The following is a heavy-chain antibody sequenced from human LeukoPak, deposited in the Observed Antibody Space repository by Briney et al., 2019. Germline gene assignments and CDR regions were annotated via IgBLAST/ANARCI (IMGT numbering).Heavy chain of an antibody. J-gene: IGHJ4*02. CDR2: IIPIFGTA. CDR3: ASPSAYYYDSSGYPH. CDR1: GGTFSSYA. D-gene: IGHD3-22*01. Sequence: ASVKVSCKASGGTFSSYAISWVRQAPGQGLEWMGGIIPIFGTANYAQKFQGRVTITADESTSTAYMELSSLRSEDTAVYYCASPSAYYYDSSGYPHWGQGTLVTVSS. V-gene: IGHV1-69*13.